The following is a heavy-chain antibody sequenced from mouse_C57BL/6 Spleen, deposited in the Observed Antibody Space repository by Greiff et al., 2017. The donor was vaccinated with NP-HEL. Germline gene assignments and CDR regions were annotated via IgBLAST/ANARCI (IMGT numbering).Heavy chain of an antibody. J-gene: IGHJ1*03. CDR2: IDPSDSYT. Sequence: VQLQQPGAELVMPGASVKLSCKASGYTFTSYWMHWVKQRPGQGLEWIGEIDPSDSYTNYNQKFKGKSTLTVDKSSSTAYMQLSSLTSEDSAVYYCARRGYYYGSSYVYFDVWGTGTTVTVSS. V-gene: IGHV1-69*01. D-gene: IGHD1-1*01. CDR1: GYTFTSYW. CDR3: ARRGYYYGSSYVYFDV.